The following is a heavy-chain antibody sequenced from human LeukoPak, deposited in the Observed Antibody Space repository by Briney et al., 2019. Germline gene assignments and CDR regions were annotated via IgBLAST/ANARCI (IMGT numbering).Heavy chain of an antibody. Sequence: SQTLSLTCAISGDSVSSKSAAWNWIRQSPSRGLEWLGRTYYRSKWYDDYAVSVKSRITINPDTSKNQFSLHLNYCAREADKIGFDFDYWGQGTLVTVSS. J-gene: IGHJ4*02. CDR3: FDY. CDR1: GDSVSSKSAA. V-gene: IGHV6-1*01. D-gene: IGHD2-15*01. CDR2: TYYRSKWYD.